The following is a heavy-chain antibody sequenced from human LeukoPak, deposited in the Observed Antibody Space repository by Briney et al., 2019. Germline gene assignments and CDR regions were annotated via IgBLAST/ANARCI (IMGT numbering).Heavy chain of an antibody. CDR1: GFTFSDYY. J-gene: IGHJ4*02. Sequence: GGSLRLSCAASGFTFSDYYMSWLRQAPGKGLEWVSYISSSGSTIYYADSVKGRFTISRDNAKKSLYLQMNSLRAEDTAVYYCAREVPNYYDSSGHLDYWGQGTLVTVSS. V-gene: IGHV3-11*04. CDR3: AREVPNYYDSSGHLDY. CDR2: ISSSGSTI. D-gene: IGHD3-22*01.